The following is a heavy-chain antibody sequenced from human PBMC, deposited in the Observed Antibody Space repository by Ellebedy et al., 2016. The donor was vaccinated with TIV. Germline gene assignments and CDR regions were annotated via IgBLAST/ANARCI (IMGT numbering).Heavy chain of an antibody. CDR3: ARALEVTTVSNYGMDV. D-gene: IGHD4-11*01. V-gene: IGHV1-18*01. J-gene: IGHJ6*02. Sequence: ASVKVSCKASGYSFNSYTITWVRQAPGQGLEWMGMINTSGGGTNRPQKFQGRVTMTTDTSTSTAYMELRSLRSEDTAVYFCARALEVTTVSNYGMDVWGQGTTVTVSS. CDR2: INTSGGGT. CDR1: GYSFNSYT.